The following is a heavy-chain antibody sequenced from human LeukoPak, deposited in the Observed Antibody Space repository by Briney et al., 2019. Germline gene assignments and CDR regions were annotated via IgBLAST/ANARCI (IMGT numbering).Heavy chain of an antibody. V-gene: IGHV3-23*01. CDR3: AKDKGDIVVVEVVVMFDPYFDY. D-gene: IGHD2-21*01. CDR2: VSGSGGYT. Sequence: GGSLRLSCAASGFTFSNAWMNWVRQAPGKGLEWVSAVSGSGGYTYYADSVEGRFTISRDNSKNTLYLQLNSLRAEDTAVYYCAKDKGDIVVVEVVVMFDPYFDYWGQGVLVTVPS. J-gene: IGHJ4*02. CDR1: GFTFSNAW.